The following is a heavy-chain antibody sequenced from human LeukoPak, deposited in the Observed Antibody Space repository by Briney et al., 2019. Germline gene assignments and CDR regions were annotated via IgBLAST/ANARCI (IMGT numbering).Heavy chain of an antibody. D-gene: IGHD3/OR15-3a*01. CDR1: GGSISSSSYY. CDR2: IYHSGST. CDR3: ARDPDFWTGYYYFDY. V-gene: IGHV4-39*07. J-gene: IGHJ4*02. Sequence: SETLSLTCTVSGGSISSSSYYWGWIRQPPGKGLEWIGSIYHSGSTYYNPSLKSRVTISVDTSKNQLSLKVSSVTAADTAVFYCARDPDFWTGYYYFDYWGQGTLVTVSS.